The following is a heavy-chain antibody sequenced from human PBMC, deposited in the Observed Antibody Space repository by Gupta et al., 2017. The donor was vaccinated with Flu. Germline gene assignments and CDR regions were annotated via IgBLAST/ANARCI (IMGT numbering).Heavy chain of an antibody. J-gene: IGHJ3*02. D-gene: IGHD2-2*01. V-gene: IGHV3-21*01. CDR2: ISSGSSYI. Sequence: GKGLEWVSSISSGSSYIYYADSVKGRFTISRDNAKNSLYLQMSSLRVEDTAVYYCARDYEIVVPAASADAFDIWGQGTMVTVSS. CDR3: ARDYEIVVPAASADAFDI.